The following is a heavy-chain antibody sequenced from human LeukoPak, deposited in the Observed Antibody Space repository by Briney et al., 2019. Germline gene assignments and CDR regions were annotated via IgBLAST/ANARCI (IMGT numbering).Heavy chain of an antibody. CDR3: AKDDHYYDSSGPGFDY. J-gene: IGHJ4*02. D-gene: IGHD3-22*01. CDR2: ISYDGSNK. CDR1: GFTFGDYA. Sequence: GGSLRLSCTVSGFTFGDYAINWVRQAPGKGLEWVAVISYDGSNKYYADSVKGRFTISRDNSKNTLYLQMNSLRAEDTAVYYCAKDDHYYDSSGPGFDYWGQGTLVTVSS. V-gene: IGHV3-30*04.